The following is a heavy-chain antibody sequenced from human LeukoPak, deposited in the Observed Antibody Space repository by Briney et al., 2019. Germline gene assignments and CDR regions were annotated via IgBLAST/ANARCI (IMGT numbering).Heavy chain of an antibody. CDR2: IYSTGST. Sequence: SETLSLTCSVSGGSISTHYYNWIRQPAGKGLEWIGRIYSTGSTNYSPSLKSRVTMSVDKSKNQFSLNLSSVTAADTAVYYCARGIADPYSFDSWGQGTLVTVSS. CDR1: GGSISTHY. J-gene: IGHJ4*02. V-gene: IGHV4-4*07. CDR3: ARGIADPYSFDS. D-gene: IGHD6-13*01.